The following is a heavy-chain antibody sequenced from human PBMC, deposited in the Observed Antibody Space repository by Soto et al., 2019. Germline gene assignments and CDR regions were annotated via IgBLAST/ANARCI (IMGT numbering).Heavy chain of an antibody. V-gene: IGHV4-59*08. CDR3: ARAVGDPLYYLEY. J-gene: IGHJ4*02. CDR2: TDYSGNT. CDR1: SDSISSYY. Sequence: SETLSLTCTVSSDSISSYYWIWIRQSPGKGLEWIGYTDYSGNTNYNPSLKSRVTISGDTSKNQFPLRLSSVTAADTAVYYCARAVGDPLYYLEYWGQGTLVTVSS. D-gene: IGHD6-19*01.